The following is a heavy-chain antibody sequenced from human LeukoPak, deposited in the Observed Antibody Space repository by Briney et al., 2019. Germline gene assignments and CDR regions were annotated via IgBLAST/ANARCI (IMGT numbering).Heavy chain of an antibody. D-gene: IGHD3-10*01. CDR3: ARGVMSGWFGELGYYYMDV. V-gene: IGHV3-7*01. J-gene: IGHJ6*03. Sequence: GGSLRLSCAASGFTFSSYEMNWVRQAPGKGLEWVANIKQDGSEKYYVDSVKGRFTISRDNAKNSLYLQMNSPRAEDTAVYYCARGVMSGWFGELGYYYMDVWGKGTTVTVSS. CDR2: IKQDGSEK. CDR1: GFTFSSYE.